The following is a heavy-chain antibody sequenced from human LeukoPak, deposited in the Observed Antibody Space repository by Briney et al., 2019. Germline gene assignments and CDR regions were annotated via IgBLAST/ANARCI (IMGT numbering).Heavy chain of an antibody. CDR1: GFTFDDYA. V-gene: IGHV4-59*01. D-gene: IGHD3-10*01. CDR2: IYYSGST. J-gene: IGHJ6*02. Sequence: LRLSCTASGFTFDDYAMHWVRQAPGKGLEWIGYIYYSGSTNYNPSLKSRVTISVDTSKNQFSLKLSSVAAADTAVYYCARHPPAEVLWFGELLFYGMDVWGQGTTVTVSS. CDR3: ARHPPAEVLWFGELLFYGMDV.